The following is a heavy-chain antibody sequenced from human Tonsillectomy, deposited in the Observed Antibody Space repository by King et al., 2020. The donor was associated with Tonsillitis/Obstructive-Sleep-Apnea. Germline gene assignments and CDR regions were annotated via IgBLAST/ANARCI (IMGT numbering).Heavy chain of an antibody. J-gene: IGHJ4*02. CDR1: GGSISSSSYY. D-gene: IGHD6-19*01. CDR2: IYYSGST. V-gene: IGHV4-39*01. Sequence: QLQESGPGLVKPSETLSLTCTVSGGSISSSSYYWGWIRQPPGKGLEWIGSIYYSGSTYYNPSLKSRVTISVDTSKNQFSLKLSSVTAADTAVYYCARHLSPGIAVAGPFDYWGQGTLVTVSS. CDR3: ARHLSPGIAVAGPFDY.